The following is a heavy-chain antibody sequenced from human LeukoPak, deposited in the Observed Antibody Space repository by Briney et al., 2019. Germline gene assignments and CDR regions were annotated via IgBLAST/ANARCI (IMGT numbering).Heavy chain of an antibody. J-gene: IGHJ4*02. CDR1: GGSISSYY. V-gene: IGHV4-34*01. CDR2: INHSGST. CDR3: ASEGIAAAGPVDY. D-gene: IGHD6-13*01. Sequence: SETLSLTCTVSGGSISSYYWSWIRQPPGKGLEWIGEINHSGSTNYNPSLKSRVTISVDTSKNQFSLKLSSVTAADTAVYYCASEGIAAAGPVDYWGQGTLVTVSS.